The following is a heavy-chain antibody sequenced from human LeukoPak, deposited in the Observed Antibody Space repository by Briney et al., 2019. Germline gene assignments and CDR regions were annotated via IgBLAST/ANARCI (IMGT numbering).Heavy chain of an antibody. D-gene: IGHD6-13*01. Sequence: GGSLRLSCAASGFSFSSYGMHWVRQAPGKGLEWVTFIRYDGSNKYYADSVKGRFTISRDNSKNTLYQQMNSLRTEDTAVYYCAKDSSGSSWYWDYWGQGTLVTVSS. CDR2: IRYDGSNK. V-gene: IGHV3-30*02. CDR1: GFSFSSYG. J-gene: IGHJ4*02. CDR3: AKDSSGSSWYWDY.